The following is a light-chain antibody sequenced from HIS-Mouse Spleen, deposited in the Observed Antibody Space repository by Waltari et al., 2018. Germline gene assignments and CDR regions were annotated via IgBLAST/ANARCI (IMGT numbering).Light chain of an antibody. J-gene: IGLJ3*02. V-gene: IGLV1-47*01. CDR2: RNN. CDR1: SSNTGAGYD. Sequence: QSVLTQPPSVSGAPGQRVTISCTGSSSNTGAGYDVHWYQQLPGTAPKLLIYRNNQRPSGVPDRFSGSKSGTSASLAISGLRSEDEADYYCAAWDDSLSGWVFGGGTKLTVL. CDR3: AAWDDSLSGWV.